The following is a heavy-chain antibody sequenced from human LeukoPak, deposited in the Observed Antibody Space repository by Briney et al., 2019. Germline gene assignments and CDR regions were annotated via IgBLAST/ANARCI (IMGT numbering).Heavy chain of an antibody. D-gene: IGHD3-22*01. CDR2: IYPGDSDT. CDR1: GYSFTSYW. V-gene: IGHV5-51*01. Sequence: GESLKISCKGSGYSFTSYWIGWVRQMPGKGLEWMGIIYPGDSDTRYSPSFQGQVTISADKSISTAYLQWSSLKASDTAMYYCARRSGYYDSSGYPYYFDYWGQGTLVTVSS. J-gene: IGHJ4*02. CDR3: ARRSGYYDSSGYPYYFDY.